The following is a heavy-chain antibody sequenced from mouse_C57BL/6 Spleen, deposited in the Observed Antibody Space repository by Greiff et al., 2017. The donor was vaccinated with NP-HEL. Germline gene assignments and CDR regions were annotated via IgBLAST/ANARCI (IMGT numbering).Heavy chain of an antibody. V-gene: IGHV1-50*01. CDR1: GYTFTSYW. Sequence: QVQLQQPGAELVKPGASVKLSCKASGYTFTSYWMQWVKQRPGQGLEWIGEIDPSDSYTNYTQKFKGKATLTVDTSSSTAYMQLSSLTSEDSAVYYCAGGYYGYDRGFAYWGQGTLVTVSA. J-gene: IGHJ3*01. D-gene: IGHD2-2*01. CDR2: IDPSDSYT. CDR3: AGGYYGYDRGFAY.